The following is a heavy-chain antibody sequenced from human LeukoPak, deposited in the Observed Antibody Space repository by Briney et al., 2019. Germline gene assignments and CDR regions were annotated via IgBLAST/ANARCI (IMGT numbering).Heavy chain of an antibody. CDR3: VRHILEEHWFDP. V-gene: IGHV4-39*01. CDR2: VYNTGST. D-gene: IGHD1-1*01. J-gene: IGHJ5*02. CDR1: GGSMSSENEY. Sequence: KTSETLSLTCSVSGGSMSSENEYWGWIRQTPGKGLEWIGSVYNTGSTDYNPSLKRRFSISIDTSKNQFSLKVTSVTAADTAVYYCVRHILEEHWFDPWGLGTLVIVSS.